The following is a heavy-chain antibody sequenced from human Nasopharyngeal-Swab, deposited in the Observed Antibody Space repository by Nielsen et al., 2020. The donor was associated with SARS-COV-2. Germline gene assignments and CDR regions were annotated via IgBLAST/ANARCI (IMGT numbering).Heavy chain of an antibody. J-gene: IGHJ3*02. CDR3: AKDSRPKYYYDSSGFPAFEI. Sequence: GESLKISCAASGFTFSSYAMHWVRQAPGKGLEWVAVISYDGSNKYYADSVKGRFTISRDNSKNTLYLQMNSLRAEDTAVYYCAKDSRPKYYYDSSGFPAFEIWGQGTMVTVSS. CDR1: GFTFSSYA. D-gene: IGHD3-22*01. CDR2: ISYDGSNK. V-gene: IGHV3-30-3*01.